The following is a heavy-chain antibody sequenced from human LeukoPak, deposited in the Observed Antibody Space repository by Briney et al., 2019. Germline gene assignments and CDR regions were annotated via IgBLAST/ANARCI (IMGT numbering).Heavy chain of an antibody. V-gene: IGHV3-23*01. Sequence: TGGSLRLSCAASGFTFSSFAMSWVRQAPGKGVEWVSSISGSGESTYYADYLKGRFTVSRDNSKNTLNLQLNGLGAEDTAVYYCAKDAIGQCRPYYFDCWGQGTLVTVSS. J-gene: IGHJ4*02. CDR3: AKDAIGQCRPYYFDC. CDR1: GFTFSSFA. CDR2: ISGSGEST. D-gene: IGHD5/OR15-5a*01.